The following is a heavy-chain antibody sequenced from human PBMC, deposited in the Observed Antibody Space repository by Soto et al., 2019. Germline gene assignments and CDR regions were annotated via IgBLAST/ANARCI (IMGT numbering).Heavy chain of an antibody. J-gene: IGHJ4*02. CDR3: AKHVVVVSGGSSFDF. Sequence: SETLSLTCTVSGGSISSYYWSWTRQPPGKGLEWIGYIYYSGSTNYNPSLKSRVTISVDTSKNQLSLKLRSVTAADTAVYYCAKHVVVVSGGSSFDFWGQGLLVTVSS. V-gene: IGHV4-59*08. CDR1: GGSISSYY. CDR2: IYYSGST. D-gene: IGHD2-2*01.